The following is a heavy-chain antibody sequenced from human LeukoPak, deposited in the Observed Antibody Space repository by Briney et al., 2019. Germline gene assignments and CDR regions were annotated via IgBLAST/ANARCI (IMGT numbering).Heavy chain of an antibody. Sequence: GGPLRLSCAGSGFAFSEYWMHWALQTPEKGLMWVSRINDGGTYTAYADSVKGRFAVSRDNAENTLYLQMDSLTVEDTGLYYCVREIKIMGFRAFDYWGQGTPVTVSS. CDR2: INDGGTYT. V-gene: IGHV3-74*01. CDR3: VREIKIMGFRAFDY. CDR1: GFAFSEYW. D-gene: IGHD3-10*01. J-gene: IGHJ4*02.